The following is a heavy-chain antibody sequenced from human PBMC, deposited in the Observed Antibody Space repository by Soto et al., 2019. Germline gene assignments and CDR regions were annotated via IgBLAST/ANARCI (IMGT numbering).Heavy chain of an antibody. CDR1: GFTFSSYG. D-gene: IGHD3-10*01. Sequence: PGGSLRLSCAASGFTFSSYGMHWVRQAPGKGLEWVAVIWYDGSNKYYADSVKGRFTISRDNSKNTLYLQMNSLRAEDTAVYYCARDGGHSGSYYAPFDYWGQGTLVTVSS. CDR3: ARDGGHSGSYYAPFDY. V-gene: IGHV3-33*01. J-gene: IGHJ4*02. CDR2: IWYDGSNK.